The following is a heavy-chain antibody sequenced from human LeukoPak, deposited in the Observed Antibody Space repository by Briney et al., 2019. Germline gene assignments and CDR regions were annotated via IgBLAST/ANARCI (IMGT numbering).Heavy chain of an antibody. Sequence: GGSLRLSCAASGFTFSSYGMHWVRQAPGKGLEWVAVISYDGSNKYYADSVKDRFTISRDNSKNTLYLQMNSLRAEDTAVYYCARSGQQLVVPLDYWGQGTLVTVSS. CDR1: GFTFSSYG. CDR3: ARSGQQLVVPLDY. V-gene: IGHV3-30*03. D-gene: IGHD6-13*01. CDR2: ISYDGSNK. J-gene: IGHJ4*02.